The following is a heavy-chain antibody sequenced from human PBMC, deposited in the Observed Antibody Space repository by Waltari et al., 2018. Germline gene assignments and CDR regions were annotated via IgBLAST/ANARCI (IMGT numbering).Heavy chain of an antibody. J-gene: IGHJ4*02. D-gene: IGHD4-17*01. V-gene: IGHV1-46*01. CDR3: ARDRGFGDYILGY. CDR1: Y. CDR2: FNPSGGTT. Sequence: YIYWVRQAPGQGLEWMGLFNPSGGTTTYAQKFQGRLTMARDTSATTVYMELNDLTPGDSALYFCARDRGFGDYILGYWGQGTLVVVS.